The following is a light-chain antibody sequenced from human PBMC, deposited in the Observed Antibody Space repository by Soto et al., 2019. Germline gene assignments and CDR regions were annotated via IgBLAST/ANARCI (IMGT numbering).Light chain of an antibody. Sequence: LTQPASVSGSPGQSITISCTGTSSDVGSYNLVSWYQQHPGKAPKLMIYEGSKRPSGVSNRFSGSKSGNTASLTISGLQAEDEADYYCCSYAGSSIFYVFGTGTKDTVL. CDR1: SSDVGSYNL. J-gene: IGLJ1*01. V-gene: IGLV2-23*01. CDR2: EGS. CDR3: CSYAGSSIFYV.